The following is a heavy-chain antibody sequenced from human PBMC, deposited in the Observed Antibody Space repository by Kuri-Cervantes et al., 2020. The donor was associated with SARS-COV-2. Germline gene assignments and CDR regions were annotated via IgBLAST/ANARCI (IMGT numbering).Heavy chain of an antibody. CDR1: GGSISSYY. CDR2: IYYRGST. D-gene: IGHD3-3*01. V-gene: IGHV4-59*01. J-gene: IGHJ6*02. Sequence: SETLSLTCTVSGGSISSYYWSWIRQPPGKGLEWIGYIYYRGSTNYNPSLKSRVTISVDTSKNQFSLKLSSVTAADTAVYYCARGSRGITIFGVVINGGMDVWGQGTTVTVSS. CDR3: ARGSRGITIFGVVINGGMDV.